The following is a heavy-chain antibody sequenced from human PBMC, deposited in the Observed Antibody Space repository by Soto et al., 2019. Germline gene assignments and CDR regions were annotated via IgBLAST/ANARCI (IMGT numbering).Heavy chain of an antibody. D-gene: IGHD5-18*01. V-gene: IGHV1-2*02. Sequence: QVYLVQSGAEVRRPGASVTVSCTAFGYILTGYSLHWGRQAPGQGLEWMGWIDPNSGATNSAERVHGRVSMTRDTSISAAYLELSSLRSDDTAVYYCARGYGSSPKMALRFGMDVWGQGTTSSVAS. CDR2: IDPNSGAT. CDR1: GYILTGYS. J-gene: IGHJ6*02. CDR3: ARGYGSSPKMALRFGMDV.